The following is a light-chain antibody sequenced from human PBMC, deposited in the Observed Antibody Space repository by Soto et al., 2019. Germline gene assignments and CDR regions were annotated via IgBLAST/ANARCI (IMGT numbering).Light chain of an antibody. J-gene: IGKJ2*01. CDR1: QSVGSSY. Sequence: EIVLTQSPGTLSLSPGERATLSCRASQSVGSSYLAWYQQKPGQAPRLLIYGASNRATGIPDRFSGSGSGTDFTLTISRLEPEDFAVYSCQQSGNSPYTFGPGTKLAIK. V-gene: IGKV3-20*01. CDR2: GAS. CDR3: QQSGNSPYT.